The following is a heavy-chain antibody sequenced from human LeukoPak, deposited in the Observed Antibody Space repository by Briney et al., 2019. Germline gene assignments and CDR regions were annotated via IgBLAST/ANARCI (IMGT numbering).Heavy chain of an antibody. D-gene: IGHD2-15*01. CDR2: INPSGGST. J-gene: IGHJ3*02. CDR1: GYTFTSYY. Sequence: ASVKVSCKASGYTFTSYYMHWVRQAPGQGLEWMGIINPSGGSTSYAQKFQGRVTMTRDTSTSTVYMELSSLRSEDTAVYYCARVEDKSGSRLDAFDIWGQGTMVTVSS. V-gene: IGHV1-46*01. CDR3: ARVEDKSGSRLDAFDI.